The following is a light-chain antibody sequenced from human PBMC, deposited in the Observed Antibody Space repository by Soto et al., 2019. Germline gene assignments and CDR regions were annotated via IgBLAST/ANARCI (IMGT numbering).Light chain of an antibody. V-gene: IGKV3-11*01. CDR3: QQRRNWPPVT. Sequence: TQSPSTLSASVGDRVTITCRASQGIRNDLGWYQQKPGQAPRLLIYDASNRATGIPARFSGSGSGTDFTLAISSLEPEDFAVYYCQQRRNWPPVTFGGGTKVEIK. CDR1: QGIRND. J-gene: IGKJ4*01. CDR2: DAS.